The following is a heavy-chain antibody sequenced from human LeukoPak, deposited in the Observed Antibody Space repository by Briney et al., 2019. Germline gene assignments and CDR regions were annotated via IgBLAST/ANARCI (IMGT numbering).Heavy chain of an antibody. V-gene: IGHV3-64*01. CDR3: AKGYDSSGYYPFDY. CDR2: ISRDGYDT. Sequence: PGGSLRLSCAASGFSFNTFAMHWVRQAPGKGLEYVSAISRDGYDTHYANSVKVRFTISRDNSKNTLYLQMNSLRAEDTAVYYCAKGYDSSGYYPFDYWGQGTLVTVSS. D-gene: IGHD3-22*01. CDR1: GFSFNTFA. J-gene: IGHJ4*02.